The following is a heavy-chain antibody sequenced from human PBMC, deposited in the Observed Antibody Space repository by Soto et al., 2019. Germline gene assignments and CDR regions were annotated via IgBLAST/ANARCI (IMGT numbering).Heavy chain of an antibody. J-gene: IGHJ4*02. CDR1: GYSISSSNW. Sequence: SETLSLTCAVSGYSISSSNWWGWIRQPPGKGLEWIGYIFYSGTTYYNPSLKSRFTLSLDTSKNQFSLKLTSLTALDTAVYYCARREIQGPIDYWGQGTLVTVSS. D-gene: IGHD1-26*01. V-gene: IGHV4-28*01. CDR3: ARREIQGPIDY. CDR2: IFYSGTT.